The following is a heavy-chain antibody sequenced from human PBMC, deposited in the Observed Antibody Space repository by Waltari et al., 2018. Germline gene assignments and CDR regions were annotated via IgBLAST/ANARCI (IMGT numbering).Heavy chain of an antibody. CDR2: IYSGGST. CDR1: GFTVSSNY. CDR3: ARVLGYSSSYFDY. D-gene: IGHD6-13*01. V-gene: IGHV3-53*01. J-gene: IGHJ4*02. Sequence: EVQLVESGGGLIQPGGSLRLSCAASGFTVSSNYMSWVRQAPGKGLEWVSVIYSGGSTDDADSGKGRFTISRDNSKNTLYLQMNSLRAEDTAVYYCARVLGYSSSYFDYWGQGTLVTVSS.